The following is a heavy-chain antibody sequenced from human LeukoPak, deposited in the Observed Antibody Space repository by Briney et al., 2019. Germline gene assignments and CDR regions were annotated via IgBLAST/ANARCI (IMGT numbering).Heavy chain of an antibody. CDR3: ARARAKSGYSYGLGA. CDR2: IDHSGNT. J-gene: IGHJ5*02. Sequence: PSETLSLTCTVSGGSINSNYWSWIRQPPGEGLEWIAYIDHSGNTNYNPSLKSRVTISRDMSKNQFSLKLTSVTAADTAVYYCARARAKSGYSYGLGAWGQGTLVTVSS. V-gene: IGHV4-59*01. CDR1: GGSINSNY. D-gene: IGHD5-18*01.